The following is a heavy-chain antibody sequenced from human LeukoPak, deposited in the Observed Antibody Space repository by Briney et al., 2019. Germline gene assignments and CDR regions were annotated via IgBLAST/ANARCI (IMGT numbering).Heavy chain of an antibody. V-gene: IGHV3-21*01. CDR2: ISRSSRHV. Sequence: GGSLRLSCAASGFTFSDYSTNWVRQAPGRGLEWVSSISRSSRHVYYAGSVKGRFTISRDNAKNSLYLQMNSLRAEDMAVYLCVRDLMGSGSTTAYLHHWGQGTLVTVSS. CDR1: GFTFSDYS. D-gene: IGHD1-1*01. J-gene: IGHJ1*01. CDR3: VRDLMGSGSTTAYLHH.